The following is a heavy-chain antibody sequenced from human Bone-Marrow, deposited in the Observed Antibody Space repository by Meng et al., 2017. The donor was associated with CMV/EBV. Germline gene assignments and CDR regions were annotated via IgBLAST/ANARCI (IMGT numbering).Heavy chain of an antibody. CDR2: IIPILGIA. CDR1: GGTFSSYA. V-gene: IGHV1-69*10. CDR3: ARVAYYYDSSGYPNY. Sequence: SVKVSCKASGGTFSSYAISWVRQAPGQGLEWMGGIIPILGIANYAQKFQGRVTITADKSTSTAYMALSGLRSDDTAVYYCARVAYYYDSSGYPNYWGQGTLVTVSS. D-gene: IGHD3-22*01. J-gene: IGHJ4*02.